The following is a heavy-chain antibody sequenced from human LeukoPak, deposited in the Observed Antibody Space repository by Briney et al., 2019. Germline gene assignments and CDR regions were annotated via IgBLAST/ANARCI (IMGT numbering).Heavy chain of an antibody. D-gene: IGHD3-16*01. CDR2: ISSSSSYI. J-gene: IGHJ5*02. Sequence: GGSLRLSCAASGFTFSSYSMNRVRQAPGKGLEWVSSISSSSSYIYYADSVKGRFTISRDNAKNSLYLQMNSLRAEDTAVYYCARGGRAAYYWFDPWGQGTLVTVSS. V-gene: IGHV3-21*01. CDR3: ARGGRAAYYWFDP. CDR1: GFTFSSYS.